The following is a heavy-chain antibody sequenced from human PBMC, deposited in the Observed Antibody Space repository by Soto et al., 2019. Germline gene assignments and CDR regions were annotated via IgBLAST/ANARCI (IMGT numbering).Heavy chain of an antibody. D-gene: IGHD5-12*01. J-gene: IGHJ6*02. CDR2: INPSGGST. CDR3: ATPSGDIVATINPKPRRYYYYGMDV. CDR1: GGTFSSYA. Sequence: ASVKVSCKASGGTFSSYAISWVRQAPGQGLEWMGIINPSGGSTSYAQKFQGRVTMTRDTSTSTVYMELSSLRSEDTAVYYCATPSGDIVATINPKPRRYYYYGMDVWGQGTTVTVSS. V-gene: IGHV1-46*01.